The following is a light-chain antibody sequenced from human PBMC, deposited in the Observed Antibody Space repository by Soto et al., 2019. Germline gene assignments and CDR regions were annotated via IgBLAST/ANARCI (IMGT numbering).Light chain of an antibody. Sequence: DIQMTQSPTSLSASVGDRVTITCRASQDIRNFVAWYEQKPGKAPKLLIYAASTLQSGVPSRFSGSGSGTDVTLTINSLQPEDVATDYCQKYSSVPVFGPGTKVEIK. CDR3: QKYSSVPV. CDR2: AAS. CDR1: QDIRNF. V-gene: IGKV1-27*01. J-gene: IGKJ3*01.